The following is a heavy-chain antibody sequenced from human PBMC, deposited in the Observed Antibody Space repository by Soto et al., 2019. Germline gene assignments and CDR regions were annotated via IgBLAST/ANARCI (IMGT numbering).Heavy chain of an antibody. V-gene: IGHV1-18*01. CDR2: ISAYNGNT. CDR1: GYTFTSYG. D-gene: IGHD3-22*01. Sequence: ASVKVSCKASGYTFTSYGISWLRQAPGQGLEWMGWISAYNGNTNYAQKLQGRVTMTTDTSTSTAYMELRSLRSDDTAVYYCARVSGYYYDSSGYYYDDYWGQGTLVTSPQ. CDR3: ARVSGYYYDSSGYYYDDY. J-gene: IGHJ4*02.